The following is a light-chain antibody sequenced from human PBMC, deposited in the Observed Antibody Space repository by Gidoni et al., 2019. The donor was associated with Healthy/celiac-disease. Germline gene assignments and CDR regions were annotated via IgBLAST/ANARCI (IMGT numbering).Light chain of an antibody. V-gene: IGKV1-9*01. Sequence: DIQLTQSPSFLSASVGDRVTITCRASQGISSYLAWYQQKPGKASKLLIYAASTLQSGVPSRFSGSGSGTEFTLTVSSLQPEDFATYYCQQLGTFGPGTKVDIK. J-gene: IGKJ3*01. CDR2: AAS. CDR3: QQLGT. CDR1: QGISSY.